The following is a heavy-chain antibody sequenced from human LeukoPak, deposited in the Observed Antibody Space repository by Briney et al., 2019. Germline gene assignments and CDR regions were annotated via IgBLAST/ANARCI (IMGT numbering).Heavy chain of an antibody. CDR3: ARVGFGGYSYGYVDF. V-gene: IGHV4-39*01. J-gene: IGHJ4*02. CDR1: VGSISSSRYS. Sequence: SETLSLTCTVSVGSISSSRYSWRWIRQPPGKRLKWIGTIYDSGSTYYNPSLKSRVTISADTSKNQLSLRLSSVSAADTAVYYCARVGFGGYSYGYVDFWGQGTQVTVSS. CDR2: IYDSGST. D-gene: IGHD5-18*01.